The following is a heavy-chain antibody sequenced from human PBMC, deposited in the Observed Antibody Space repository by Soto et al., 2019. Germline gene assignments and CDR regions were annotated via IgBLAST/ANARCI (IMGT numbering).Heavy chain of an antibody. J-gene: IGHJ4*02. V-gene: IGHV3-23*01. CDR2: ISGSGGSI. CDR3: ARVAPEYSSTPRRFDF. CDR1: GFTLGSYA. D-gene: IGHD6-13*01. Sequence: EVQLLESGGGLVQPGGSLRLSCAASGFTLGSYAMSWVRQAPGKGLEWVSSISGSGGSIYYAHSVKGRFTISRDKTKNTLDLQMNSLRAEDTAVYHCARVAPEYSSTPRRFDFWGQGTLVTVSS.